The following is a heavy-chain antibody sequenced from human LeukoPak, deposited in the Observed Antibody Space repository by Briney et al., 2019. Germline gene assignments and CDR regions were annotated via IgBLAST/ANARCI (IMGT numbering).Heavy chain of an antibody. CDR1: GFTFSSYA. D-gene: IGHD6-19*01. CDR3: AKGSGAWVAVAEWFDP. V-gene: IGHV3-23*01. Sequence: GGTLRLSCAASGFTFSSYAMSWVRQAPGEGLEWVSAISGSGGSTYYADSVKGRFTISRDNSKYTLYLQMNSLRAEDTAVYYCAKGSGAWVAVAEWFDPWGQGTLVTVSS. J-gene: IGHJ5*02. CDR2: ISGSGGST.